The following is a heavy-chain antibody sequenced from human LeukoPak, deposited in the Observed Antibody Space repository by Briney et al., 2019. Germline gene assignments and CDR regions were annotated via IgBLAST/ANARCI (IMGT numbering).Heavy chain of an antibody. V-gene: IGHV3-48*03. CDR3: VRWGARIVASGDY. CDR2: ISGSATSI. J-gene: IGHJ4*02. CDR1: GFTFSSYE. Sequence: PGGSLRLSCAASGFTFSSYEMTWVRQAPGKGLEWVSYISGSATSICYADSVKGRFTISRDNAKNSLYLQMNSLRAEDTAVYYCVRWGARIVASGDYWGQGTLVTVSS. D-gene: IGHD6-6*01.